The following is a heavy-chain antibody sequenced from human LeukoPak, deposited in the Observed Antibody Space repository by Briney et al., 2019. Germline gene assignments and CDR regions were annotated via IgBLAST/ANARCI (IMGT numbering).Heavy chain of an antibody. D-gene: IGHD2-2*01. Sequence: SETLSLTCTVSGGSLSSSSYYWGWIRQPPGKGLEWIGNIYYRGSTYYNPSLKSRVTISVDTSKNQFSLKLSSVTAADTAVYYCARVSLDLYCSSSSCYYLDYWGQGTLVTVSS. V-gene: IGHV4-39*01. CDR1: GGSLSSSSYY. CDR3: ARVSLDLYCSSSSCYYLDY. J-gene: IGHJ4*02. CDR2: IYYRGST.